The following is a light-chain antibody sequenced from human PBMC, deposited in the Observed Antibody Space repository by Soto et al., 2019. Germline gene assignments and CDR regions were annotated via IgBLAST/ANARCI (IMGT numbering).Light chain of an antibody. CDR3: MQGTPRPPT. V-gene: IGKV2D-30*01. Sequence: DVVMTQSPLSLPVTLWQPASISCRSSQSLVNRDGNTYLSWFQQRPGQSPRRFIYKVSNWDSGVPDRFSGSGSATDFTLKISRVEAEDIGVYFCMQGTPRPPTFGHGTRLEIK. CDR1: QSLVNRDGNTY. CDR2: KVS. J-gene: IGKJ5*01.